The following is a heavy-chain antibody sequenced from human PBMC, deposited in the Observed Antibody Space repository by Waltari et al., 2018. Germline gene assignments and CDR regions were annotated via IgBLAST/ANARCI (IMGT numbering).Heavy chain of an antibody. Sequence: QITLKESGPTLVKPTQTLPLTCTFSGFSLSTSGVGVGWIRQPPGKALEWLALIYWNDDKRYSPSLKSRLTITKDTSKNQVVLTMTNMDPVDTATYYCAHRRGIAVAENFDYWGQGTLVTVSS. V-gene: IGHV2-5*01. CDR1: GFSLSTSGVG. J-gene: IGHJ4*02. CDR3: AHRRGIAVAENFDY. D-gene: IGHD6-19*01. CDR2: IYWNDDK.